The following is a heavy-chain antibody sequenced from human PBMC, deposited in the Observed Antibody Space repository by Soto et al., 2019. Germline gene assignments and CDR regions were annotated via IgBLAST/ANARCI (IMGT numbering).Heavy chain of an antibody. J-gene: IGHJ5*02. D-gene: IGHD1-1*01. Sequence: SETLSLTCTVSGGSVNNYYWSWVRLSPGKGLERIGYIYYTGRTNYNPSLESRVTISVDTSKNQFSLKLRSVTAADTAVYYCARDSSNSWYSPMDPWGQGILVTVSS. CDR2: IYYTGRT. CDR1: GGSVNNYY. CDR3: ARDSSNSWYSPMDP. V-gene: IGHV4-59*02.